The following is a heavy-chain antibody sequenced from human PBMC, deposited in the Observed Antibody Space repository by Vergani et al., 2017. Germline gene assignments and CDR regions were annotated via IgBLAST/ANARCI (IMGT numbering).Heavy chain of an antibody. CDR1: GYTFTSYY. V-gene: IGHV1-46*01. CDR3: ARARIAQNWFDP. D-gene: IGHD6-6*01. J-gene: IGHJ5*02. Sequence: QVQLVQSGAEVKKPGASVKVSCKASGYTFTSYYMHWVRQAPGQGLEWMGIINPSGGSTSYAQKFQGRVTMTRDTSTSTVYRELSSLRSEDTAVYYCARARIAQNWFDPWGQGTLVTVSS. CDR2: INPSGGST.